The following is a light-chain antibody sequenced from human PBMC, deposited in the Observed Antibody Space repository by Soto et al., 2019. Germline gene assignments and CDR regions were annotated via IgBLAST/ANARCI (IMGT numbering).Light chain of an antibody. CDR3: QQSFSTPRT. CDR1: QTISTY. CDR2: GAS. V-gene: IGKV1-39*01. Sequence: DIHMTQSPSTLSASLGDRVSITCRASQTISTYLNWYQQKPGKAPKLLIYGASSLQSGVPSRFSGSGSGTDFTLTISSLQPEDFGTYYCQQSFSTPRTFGQGTKVEIK. J-gene: IGKJ1*01.